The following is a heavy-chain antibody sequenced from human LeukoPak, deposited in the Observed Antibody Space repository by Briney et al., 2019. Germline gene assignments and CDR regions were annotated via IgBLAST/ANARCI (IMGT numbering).Heavy chain of an antibody. CDR1: GYSISSGYY. J-gene: IGHJ3*02. CDR3: ARAPYYDFWSGYYPPNDAFDI. CDR2: IYHSGST. Sequence: PSETLSLTCAVSGYSISSGYYWGWIRQPPGKGLEWIGSIYHSGSTYYNPSLKSRVTISVDTSKNQFSLKLSSVTAADTAVYYCARAPYYDFWSGYYPPNDAFDIWGQGTMVTVSS. D-gene: IGHD3-3*01. V-gene: IGHV4-38-2*01.